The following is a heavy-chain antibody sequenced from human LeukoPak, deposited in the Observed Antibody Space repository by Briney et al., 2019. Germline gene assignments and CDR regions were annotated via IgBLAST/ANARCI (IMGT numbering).Heavy chain of an antibody. CDR2: ISGSSRSA. CDR1: GFTFSSYA. V-gene: IGHV3-23*01. CDR3: AKGIYDMDG. Sequence: PGGPLRLSCAASGFTFSSYAMSWGRQARGKGLEWVSTISGSSRSAYYADCVKGRFAISRDNSKNTLYLQMNSLRAEDTAVYFCAKGIYDMDGWGQRTTLTVSS. J-gene: IGHJ6*02.